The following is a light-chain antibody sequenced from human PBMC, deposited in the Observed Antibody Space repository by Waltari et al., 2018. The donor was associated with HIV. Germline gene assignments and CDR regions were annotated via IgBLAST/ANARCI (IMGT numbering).Light chain of an antibody. J-gene: IGLJ1*01. V-gene: IGLV2-11*01. CDR3: CAYAAGHVSYV. Sequence: QSALTQPPSVSGSPGQSVSISCSGTTSDVGFYDYVSWYQQYPGKAPTLIIFDVKQRPSGVPERSSGSKSGNTASLTISGLQTEDEADYFCCAYAAGHVSYVFGNGTAVAVL. CDR2: DVK. CDR1: TSDVGFYDY.